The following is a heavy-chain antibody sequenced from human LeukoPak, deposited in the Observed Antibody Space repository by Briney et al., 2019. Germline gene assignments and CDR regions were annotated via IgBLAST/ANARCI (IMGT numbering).Heavy chain of an antibody. J-gene: IGHJ4*02. CDR1: GFTFSSYS. CDR3: ARDSGIAAAGLDY. CDR2: IYYSGST. D-gene: IGHD6-13*01. Sequence: GSLRLSCAASGFTFSSYSMNWVRQAPGKGLEWIGSIYYSGSTYYNPSLKSRVTISVDTSKNQFSLKLSSVTAADTAVYYCARDSGIAAAGLDYWGQGTLVTVSS. V-gene: IGHV4-39*07.